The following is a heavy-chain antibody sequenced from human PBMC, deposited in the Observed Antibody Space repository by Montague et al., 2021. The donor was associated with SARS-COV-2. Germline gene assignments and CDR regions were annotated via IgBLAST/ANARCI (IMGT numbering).Heavy chain of an antibody. Sequence: SETLSLTCTVSGGSISSSYWTWIRQPPGKGLEWIGYIYYSGSTSYNPSLKSRVTMSVDTSKNQFSLKLSSVTAADTAVYYCARSSGSYSTFDFWGQGTLVIVSS. CDR1: GGSISSSY. CDR2: IYYSGST. V-gene: IGHV4-59*08. D-gene: IGHD3-10*01. CDR3: ARSSGSYSTFDF. J-gene: IGHJ4*02.